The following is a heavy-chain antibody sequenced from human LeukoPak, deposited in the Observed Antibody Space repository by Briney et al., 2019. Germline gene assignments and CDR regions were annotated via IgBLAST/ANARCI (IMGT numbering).Heavy chain of an antibody. CDR3: ARGRNGNYYYDSSGYSY. CDR2: INHSGST. V-gene: IGHV4-34*01. Sequence: PSETLSLTCAVYGGSFSGYYSSWIRQPPGKGLEWIGEINHSGSTNYNPSLKSRVTISVDTSKNQFSLKLSSVTAADTAVYYCARGRNGNYYYDSSGYSYWGQGTLVTVSS. D-gene: IGHD3-22*01. J-gene: IGHJ4*02. CDR1: GGSFSGYY.